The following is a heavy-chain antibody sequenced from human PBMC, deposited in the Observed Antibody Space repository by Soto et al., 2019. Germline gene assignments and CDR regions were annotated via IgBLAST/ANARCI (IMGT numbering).Heavy chain of an antibody. V-gene: IGHV1-24*01. Sequence: ASVKVSCKVSGNTLTELSIHWVRQAPGKGLEWMGGFDLEDDETIYAQKFQGRVTMTEDTSTDTVYMELSSLRSDDTAVYYCATGGRKRGIVVVVAVRELGIADDAFDIWGQGTMVTVSS. CDR2: FDLEDDET. CDR3: ATGGRKRGIVVVVAVRELGIADDAFDI. D-gene: IGHD2-15*01. J-gene: IGHJ3*02. CDR1: GNTLTELS.